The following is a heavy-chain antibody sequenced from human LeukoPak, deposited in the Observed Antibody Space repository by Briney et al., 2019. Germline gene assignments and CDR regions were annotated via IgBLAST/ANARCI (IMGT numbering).Heavy chain of an antibody. D-gene: IGHD2-2*01. Sequence: GGSLRLSCAASGFTFSSYWMHWVRQAPGKGLVWVSRTNSDGSSTSYADSVKGRFTISRDNAKNTLYLQMNSLRAEDTAVYYCARVRRPAVVLDALDSWGQGTMVTVSS. V-gene: IGHV3-74*01. CDR3: ARVRRPAVVLDALDS. J-gene: IGHJ3*02. CDR1: GFTFSSYW. CDR2: TNSDGSST.